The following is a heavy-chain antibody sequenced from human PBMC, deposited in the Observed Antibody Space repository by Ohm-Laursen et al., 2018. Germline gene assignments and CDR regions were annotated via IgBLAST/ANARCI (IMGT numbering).Heavy chain of an antibody. CDR1: GFTFSSYA. CDR3: ANNLTGL. CDR2: IGGSGAIT. D-gene: IGHD1-20*01. V-gene: IGHV3-23*01. J-gene: IGHJ4*02. Sequence: SLRLSCAASGFTFSSYAMSWVRQAPGKGLECVSAIGGSGAITYYADSVKGRFTISRDNSKNTLYLQMNSLRAEDTAVYYCANNLTGLWGQGTLVTVSS.